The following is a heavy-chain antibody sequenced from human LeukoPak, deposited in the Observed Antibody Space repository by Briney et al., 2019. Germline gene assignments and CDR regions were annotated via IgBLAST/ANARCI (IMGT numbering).Heavy chain of an antibody. CDR1: GFAFSSYW. Sequence: PGGSLRLSCAASGFAFSSYWMLWVRQAPGKGLVWVSRVNGDGSSTTYADSVKGRFTISRDNDKNILYLQINSLRVEDTATYYCARSQFDYWGQGILVTVSS. J-gene: IGHJ4*02. CDR3: ARSQFDY. V-gene: IGHV3-74*01. CDR2: VNGDGSST.